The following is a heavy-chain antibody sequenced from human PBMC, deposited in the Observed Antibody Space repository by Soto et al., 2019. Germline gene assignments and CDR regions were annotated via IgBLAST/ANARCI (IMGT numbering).Heavy chain of an antibody. J-gene: IGHJ6*02. CDR1: GYTFTSYW. Sequence: KVSCKASGYTFTSYWISWVRQMPGKGLEWMGRIDPSDSYTNYSPSFQGHVTISADKSISTAYLQWSSLKASDTAMYYCARLASLDYYYGMDVWGQGTTVTVSS. CDR3: ARLASLDYYYGMDV. V-gene: IGHV5-10-1*01. CDR2: IDPSDSYT.